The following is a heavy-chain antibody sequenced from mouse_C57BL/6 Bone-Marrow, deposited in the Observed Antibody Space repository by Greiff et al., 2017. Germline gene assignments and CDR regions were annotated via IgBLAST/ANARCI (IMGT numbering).Heavy chain of an antibody. Sequence: VKLQQPGAELVQPGASVKMSCKASGYTFTSYWITWVKQRPGQGLEWIGDIYPGSGSTNYNEKFKSKATLTVDTSSSTAYMQLSSLTSEDSAVYYCARRDSSGAWFAYWGQGTLVTVSA. V-gene: IGHV1-55*01. D-gene: IGHD3-2*02. CDR3: ARRDSSGAWFAY. CDR2: IYPGSGST. CDR1: GYTFTSYW. J-gene: IGHJ3*01.